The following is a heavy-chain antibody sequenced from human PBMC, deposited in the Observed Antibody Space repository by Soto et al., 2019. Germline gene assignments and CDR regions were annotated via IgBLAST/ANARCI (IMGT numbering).Heavy chain of an antibody. CDR2: ISDDGASI. J-gene: IGHJ4*02. D-gene: IGHD5-18*01. V-gene: IGHV3-48*03. CDR3: ARENSVQAWLHHFDH. Sequence: EVQLVESGGALVQPRGSLRLSCEASGFSFSSFAMNWVRQAPGRGLEWVSYISDDGASIYYADSLKGRFTISRDNAKNSLSLQMNNLRAEDTAVYYCARENSVQAWLHHFDHWGLGTLVTGSS. CDR1: GFSFSSFA.